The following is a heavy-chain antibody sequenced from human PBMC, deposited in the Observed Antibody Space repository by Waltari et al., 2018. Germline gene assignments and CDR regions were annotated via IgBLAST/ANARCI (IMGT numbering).Heavy chain of an antibody. D-gene: IGHD5-18*01. Sequence: QVQLQQWGAGLLKPSETLSLTCAVYGGSFSGYYWSWIRQPPGKGLEWIGEINHSGSTNYNPSLKSRVTMTEDTSTDTAYMELSSLRSEDTAVYYCATVGHHTLIQLWLKYWGQGTLVTVSS. CDR2: INHSGST. CDR1: GGSFSGYY. V-gene: IGHV4-34*01. J-gene: IGHJ4*02. CDR3: ATVGHHTLIQLWLKY.